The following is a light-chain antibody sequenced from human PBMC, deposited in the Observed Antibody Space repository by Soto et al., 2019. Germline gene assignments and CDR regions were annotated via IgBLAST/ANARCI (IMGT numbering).Light chain of an antibody. Sequence: SVLTQSPGTLSLSPGERATLSCRASQSVSSNYLAWYQQKPGQAPRLLIYGASTRASGIPDRFSGSGSGTDFTLTISILEPEDSAVYYCQQYGSSPTWTFGQGTKVDI. V-gene: IGKV3-20*01. J-gene: IGKJ1*01. CDR1: QSVSSNY. CDR3: QQYGSSPTWT. CDR2: GAS.